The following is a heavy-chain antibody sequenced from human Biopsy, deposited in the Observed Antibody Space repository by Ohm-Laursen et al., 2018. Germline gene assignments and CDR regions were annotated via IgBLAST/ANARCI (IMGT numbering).Heavy chain of an antibody. D-gene: IGHD2-2*01. CDR3: ARESALKWYQSLSYFNGMDV. V-gene: IGHV3-66*01. Sequence: SLRLSCAASGFTVYNNYMTWVRQAPGKGLEWVSLIYSGGDTRYTDSVKGRFTISGDNAKNSLFLHMNSLRAEDTAVYYCARESALKWYQSLSYFNGMDVWGQGTTVTVSS. CDR1: GFTVYNNY. J-gene: IGHJ6*02. CDR2: IYSGGDT.